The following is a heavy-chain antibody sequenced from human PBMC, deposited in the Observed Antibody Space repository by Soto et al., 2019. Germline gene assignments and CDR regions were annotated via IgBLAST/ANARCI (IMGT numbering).Heavy chain of an antibody. D-gene: IGHD3-10*01. CDR3: ARDVWFGASYYFDY. CDR2: INSGSSTI. Sequence: TGRSMTLSCAASGFTFNTYSMNWVSQAPGKGLDWVSYINSGSSTIYYADSVKGRFTISRDNAKNSLYLQMNSLRAEDTAVYYCARDVWFGASYYFDYWGQGTLVTVSS. V-gene: IGHV3-48*01. CDR1: GFTFNTYS. J-gene: IGHJ4*02.